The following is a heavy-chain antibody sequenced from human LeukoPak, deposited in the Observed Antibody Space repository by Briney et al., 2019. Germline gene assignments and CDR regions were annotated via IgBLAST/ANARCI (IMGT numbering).Heavy chain of an antibody. CDR2: INHSGRT. J-gene: IGHJ5*02. CDR3: ARVRDDSSGYYLGWCDP. CDR1: GGSFSGYY. Sequence: SETLSLTCAVFGGSFSGYYWSGIRKPQGRGLWWFGEINHSGRTNYTPSPKSRVTISVDTSKNQCSLKLSSVTAADTAVYYCARVRDDSSGYYLGWCDPWGQGTLVTVSS. D-gene: IGHD3-22*01. V-gene: IGHV4-34*01.